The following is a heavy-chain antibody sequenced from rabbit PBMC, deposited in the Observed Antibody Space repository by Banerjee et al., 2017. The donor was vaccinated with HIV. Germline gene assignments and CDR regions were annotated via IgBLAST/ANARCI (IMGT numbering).Heavy chain of an antibody. Sequence: QSLEESGGDLVKPGASLTLTCTASGFSFSSIYWICWVRQAPGKGLEWIACIYAGSSGNTYYASWAKGRFTISKTSSTTVTLQMTSLTAADTATYFCARDSWFYYGYTYAGYAYASGRLDLWGPGTLVTVS. D-gene: IGHD6-1*01. CDR2: IYAGSSGNT. CDR3: ARDSWFYYGYTYAGYAYASGRLDL. CDR1: GFSFSSIYW. J-gene: IGHJ3*01. V-gene: IGHV1S40*01.